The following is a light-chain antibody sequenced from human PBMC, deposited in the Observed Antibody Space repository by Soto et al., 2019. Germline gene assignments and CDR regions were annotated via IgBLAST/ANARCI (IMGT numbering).Light chain of an antibody. V-gene: IGLV1-44*01. CDR1: SSNIGSNT. CDR3: AAWDDNLHGFV. Sequence: QSVLTQPPSASGTPGQRVTISCSGGSSNIGSNTVNWYQQLPGTAPKLLIYSNNQRPSGVPDRFSVSKSGTSASLAISGLQSEDEADYYCAAWDDNLHGFVFGIGTKVTVL. CDR2: SNN. J-gene: IGLJ1*01.